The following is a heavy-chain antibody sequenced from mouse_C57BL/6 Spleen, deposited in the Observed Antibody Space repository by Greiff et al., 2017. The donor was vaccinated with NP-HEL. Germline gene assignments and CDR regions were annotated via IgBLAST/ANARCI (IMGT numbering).Heavy chain of an antibody. Sequence: VQLKESGPGLVKPSQSLSLTCSVTGYSITSGYYWNWIRQFPGNKLEWMGYISYDGSNNYNPSLKNRISITRDTSKNQFFLKLNSVTTEDTATYYCAREGLLLRGGYFDYWGQGTTLTVSS. CDR2: ISYDGSN. CDR1: GYSITSGYY. CDR3: AREGLLLRGGYFDY. V-gene: IGHV3-6*01. D-gene: IGHD1-1*01. J-gene: IGHJ2*01.